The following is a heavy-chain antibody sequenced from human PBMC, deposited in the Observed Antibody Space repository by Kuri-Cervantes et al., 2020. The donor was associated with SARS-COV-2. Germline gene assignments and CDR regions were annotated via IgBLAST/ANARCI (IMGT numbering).Heavy chain of an antibody. J-gene: IGHJ3*02. CDR1: GFTVSSNY. V-gene: IGHV3-66*03. CDR2: IYSCGST. D-gene: IGHD4-11*01. Sequence: LSLTCAASGFTVSSNYMSWVRQAPGKGLEWVSVIYSCGSTYYADSVKGRFTISRDNSKNTLYLQMNSLRAEDTAVYYCARDSGLYGNYVTAYDAFDIWGQGTMVTVSS. CDR3: ARDSGLYGNYVTAYDAFDI.